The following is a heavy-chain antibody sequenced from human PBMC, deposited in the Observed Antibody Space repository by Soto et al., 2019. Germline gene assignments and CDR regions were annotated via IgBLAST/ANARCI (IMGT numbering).Heavy chain of an antibody. Sequence: ASVKVSCKASGYTFTGYYMHWVRQAPGQGLEWMGWINPNSGGTNYAQKFQGWVTMTRDTSISTAYMELSRLRSDDTAVYYCARDVDIVATILEHYGMDVWGQGTTVTVSS. CDR1: GYTFTGYY. J-gene: IGHJ6*02. CDR2: INPNSGGT. V-gene: IGHV1-2*04. CDR3: ARDVDIVATILEHYGMDV. D-gene: IGHD5-12*01.